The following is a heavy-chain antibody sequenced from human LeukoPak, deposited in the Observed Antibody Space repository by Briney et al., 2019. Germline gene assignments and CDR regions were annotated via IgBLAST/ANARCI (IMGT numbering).Heavy chain of an antibody. CDR2: ISYDGSNK. J-gene: IGHJ4*02. Sequence: GGSLRLSCAASGFTFSSYAMHWVRQAPGKGLEWVAVISYDGSNKYYADSVKGRFTISRDNSKNTLYLQMNSLRAEDTVVYYCARDFGYYDSSGYPTHWGQGTLVTVSS. V-gene: IGHV3-30*01. CDR1: GFTFSSYA. D-gene: IGHD3-22*01. CDR3: ARDFGYYDSSGYPTH.